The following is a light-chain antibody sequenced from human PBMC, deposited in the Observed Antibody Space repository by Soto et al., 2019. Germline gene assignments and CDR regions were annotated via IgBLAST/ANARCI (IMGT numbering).Light chain of an antibody. Sequence: EVVMTQSPATVSVSPGERATLSCGASQSVSSNLAWYQQKPGQAPRLLISGASTRAADIPDRFSGSGSGTDFTLTIGRLEPEDLAVYYCQQYDSSPRTFGQGTKVDIK. V-gene: IGKV3D-15*01. CDR3: QQYDSSPRT. CDR1: QSVSSN. J-gene: IGKJ1*01. CDR2: GAS.